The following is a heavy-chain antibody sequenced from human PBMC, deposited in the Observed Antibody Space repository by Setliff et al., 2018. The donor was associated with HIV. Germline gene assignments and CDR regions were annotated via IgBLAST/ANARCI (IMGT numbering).Heavy chain of an antibody. CDR3: ARDPYPYFDYGDWYFDL. Sequence: PGGSLRLSCAASGFHFTNYWMSWVRQAPGKGLEWVANIKQDGSEKYYVDSVKGQFTISRDNAKNSLYLQMNSLRAEDTAVYYCARDPYPYFDYGDWYFDLWGRGTLVTVSS. D-gene: IGHD4-17*01. CDR1: GFHFTNYW. J-gene: IGHJ2*01. CDR2: IKQDGSEK. V-gene: IGHV3-7*01.